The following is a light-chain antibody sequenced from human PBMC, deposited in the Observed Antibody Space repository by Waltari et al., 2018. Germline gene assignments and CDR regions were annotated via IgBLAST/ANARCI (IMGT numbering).Light chain of an antibody. CDR3: QKYDRLPAA. CDR1: QSVSRY. CDR2: GAS. J-gene: IGKJ1*01. Sequence: EVVLTQSPGTLSLSPGERATLFCRACQSVSRYLAWYQQKPGQALRLLIYGASSRATGIPDRFSGVGSGTDFSLTISRLEPEDFAVYYCQKYDRLPAAFGQGTKVEIK. V-gene: IGKV3-20*01.